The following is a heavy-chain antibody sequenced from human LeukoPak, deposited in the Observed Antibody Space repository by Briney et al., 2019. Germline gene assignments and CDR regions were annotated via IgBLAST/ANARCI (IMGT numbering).Heavy chain of an antibody. CDR1: GFTFDDYG. Sequence: GGSLRLSCAASGFTFDDYGMSWVRQAPGKGLEWVSYISSSGSTIYYADSVKGRFTISRDNAKNSLYLQMNSLRAEDTAVYYCARAPAAAGSKYYFDYWGQGTLVTVSS. D-gene: IGHD6-13*01. V-gene: IGHV3-11*04. CDR3: ARAPAAAGSKYYFDY. CDR2: ISSSGSTI. J-gene: IGHJ4*02.